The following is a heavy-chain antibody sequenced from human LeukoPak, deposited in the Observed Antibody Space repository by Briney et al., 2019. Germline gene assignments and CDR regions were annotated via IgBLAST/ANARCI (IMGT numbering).Heavy chain of an antibody. CDR1: GFTVSSNY. CDR2: IYRGGST. CDR3: AKEAFITTVRGVNYYYGMDV. Sequence: GGSLRLSCAASGFTVSSNYMSWVRQAPGKGLEWVSVIYRGGSTHYAGSVEGRFTISRDNSKNTLYLQMNSLRAEDTAVFYCAKEAFITTVRGVNYYYGMDVWGQGTTVAVSS. V-gene: IGHV3-53*01. J-gene: IGHJ6*02. D-gene: IGHD3-10*01.